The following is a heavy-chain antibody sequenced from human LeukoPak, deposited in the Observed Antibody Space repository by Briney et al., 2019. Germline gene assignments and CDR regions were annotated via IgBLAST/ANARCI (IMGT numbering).Heavy chain of an antibody. V-gene: IGHV3-21*04. J-gene: IGHJ4*02. CDR3: AKVREQSYYFDY. D-gene: IGHD1-26*01. Sequence: PGGSLRLSCAASGFTFSSYSMNWVRQAPGKGLEWVSSISSSSSYIYYADSVKGRFTISRDNSKNTLYLQMNSLRAEDTAVYYCAKVREQSYYFDYWGQGTLVTVSS. CDR1: GFTFSSYS. CDR2: ISSSSSYI.